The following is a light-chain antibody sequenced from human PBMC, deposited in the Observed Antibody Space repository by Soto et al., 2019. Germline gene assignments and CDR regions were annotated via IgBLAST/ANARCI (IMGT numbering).Light chain of an antibody. Sequence: QSVLTQPRSASGSPGQSVTISCTGTSSDVGGYNYDSWYQQHPGKAPKLMIYEVTKRPSGVPDRFSGSKSGNTASLTVSGLQAEDEADYFCCSHAGDNTYVFGTGTKVTVL. V-gene: IGLV2-8*01. CDR1: SSDVGGYNY. J-gene: IGLJ1*01. CDR3: CSHAGDNTYV. CDR2: EVT.